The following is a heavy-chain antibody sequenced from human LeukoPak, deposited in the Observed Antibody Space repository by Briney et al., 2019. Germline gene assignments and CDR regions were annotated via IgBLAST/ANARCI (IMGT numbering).Heavy chain of an antibody. V-gene: IGHV4-34*01. CDR3: ARGGFYYDFWGGRPLLDY. Sequence: SETLSLTCAVSGGSFSGYYWSWIRQPPGKGLEWIGEINHSGSTNYNPSLKSRVTISVDTSKNQFSLKLSSVTAADTAVYYCARGGFYYDFWGGRPLLDYWGQGTLVTASS. D-gene: IGHD3-3*01. J-gene: IGHJ4*02. CDR2: INHSGST. CDR1: GGSFSGYY.